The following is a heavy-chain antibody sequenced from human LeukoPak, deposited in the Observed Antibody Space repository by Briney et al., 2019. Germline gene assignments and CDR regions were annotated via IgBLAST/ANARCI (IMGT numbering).Heavy chain of an antibody. Sequence: SETLSLTCAVYGGSSSGYYWSWIRQPPGKGLEWIGEINHSGSTNYNPSLKSRVTISVDTSKNQFSLKLSSVTAADTAAYYCARGDDSSGLYYFDYWGQGTLVTVSS. V-gene: IGHV4-34*01. D-gene: IGHD3-22*01. CDR1: GGSSSGYY. CDR2: INHSGST. J-gene: IGHJ4*02. CDR3: ARGDDSSGLYYFDY.